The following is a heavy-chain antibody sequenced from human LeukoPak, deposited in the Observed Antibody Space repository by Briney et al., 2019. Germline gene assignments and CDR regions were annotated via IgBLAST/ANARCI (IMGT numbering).Heavy chain of an antibody. D-gene: IGHD6-19*01. CDR2: INTNTGNP. Sequence: GASVKVSCKASGYTFTGYYMHWVRQAPGQGLEWMGWINTNTGNPTYAQGFTGRFVFSLDTSVSTAYLQISSLKAEDTAVYYCAILGGAVAGTTAFAFDYWGQGTLVTVSS. CDR3: AILGGAVAGTTAFAFDY. V-gene: IGHV7-4-1*02. CDR1: GYTFTGYY. J-gene: IGHJ4*02.